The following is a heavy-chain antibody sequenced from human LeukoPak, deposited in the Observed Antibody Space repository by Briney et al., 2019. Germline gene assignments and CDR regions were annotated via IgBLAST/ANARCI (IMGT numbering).Heavy chain of an antibody. D-gene: IGHD3-10*01. V-gene: IGHV3-66*01. CDR3: ARGGSSYYMDV. Sequence: GGSLRLSCAASGFTFSSYGMNWVRQAPGKGLEWVSVIYSGGDTYYADSVKGRFSISRDNSKNMMYLQMNSLRAEDTALYYCARGGSSYYMDVWGKGTTVTVSS. CDR2: IYSGGDT. CDR1: GFTFSSYG. J-gene: IGHJ6*03.